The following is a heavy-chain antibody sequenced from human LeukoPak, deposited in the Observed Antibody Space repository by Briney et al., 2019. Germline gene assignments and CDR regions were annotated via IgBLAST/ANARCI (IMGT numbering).Heavy chain of an antibody. CDR2: IYTSGST. J-gene: IGHJ4*03. V-gene: IGHV4-61*02. CDR3: ARGPTISETGYFDF. CDR1: GGSISSGCYY. Sequence: PSETLSLTCTVSGGSISSGCYYWSWLRQPAGKGLEWIGRIYTSGSTNYNPSLKSRVTISVDTSKNQFSLKVRSLTAADTASYNCARGPTISETGYFDFWGQGTLVTVSS. D-gene: IGHD1-1*01.